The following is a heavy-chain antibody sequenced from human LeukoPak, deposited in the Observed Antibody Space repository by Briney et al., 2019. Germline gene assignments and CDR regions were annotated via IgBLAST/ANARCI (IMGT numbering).Heavy chain of an antibody. Sequence: KPSETLSLTCTVSGGSVSSGSYYWSWIRQPPGKGLEWIGYIYYSGSTNYNPSLKSRVTISVDTSKNQFSLKLSSVTAADTAVYYCARTYGSSGLGYFDLWGRGTLVTVSS. CDR2: IYYSGST. V-gene: IGHV4-61*01. CDR1: GGSVSSGSYY. CDR3: ARTYGSSGLGYFDL. J-gene: IGHJ2*01. D-gene: IGHD6-13*01.